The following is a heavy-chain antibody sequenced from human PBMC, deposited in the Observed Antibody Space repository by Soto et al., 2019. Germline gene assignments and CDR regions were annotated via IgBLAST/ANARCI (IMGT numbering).Heavy chain of an antibody. CDR3: AREGDGDDHLYYYGMDV. V-gene: IGHV1-18*01. D-gene: IGHD3-16*01. J-gene: IGHJ6*02. Sequence: QVQLVQSGAEVKKPGASVKVSCKASGYTFTSYGISWVRQAPGQGLEWMGWISAYNGNTNYAQKLQGRVTMTTDTSASTAYMELRSLRSDDTAVYYCAREGDGDDHLYYYGMDVWGQGTTVTVSS. CDR1: GYTFTSYG. CDR2: ISAYNGNT.